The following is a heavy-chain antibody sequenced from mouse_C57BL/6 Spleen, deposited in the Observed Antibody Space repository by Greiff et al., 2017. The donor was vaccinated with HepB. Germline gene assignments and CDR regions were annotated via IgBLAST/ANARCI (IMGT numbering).Heavy chain of an antibody. CDR1: GYTFTDYY. CDR3: ARTAQASFAY. V-gene: IGHV1-76*01. J-gene: IGHJ3*01. CDR2: IYPGSGNT. D-gene: IGHD3-2*02. Sequence: QVQLQQSGAELVRPGASVKLSCKASGYTFTDYYINWVKQRPGQGLEWIARIYPGSGNTYYNEKFKGKATLTAEKSSSTAYMQLSSLTSEDSAVYFCARTAQASFAYWGQGTLVTVSA.